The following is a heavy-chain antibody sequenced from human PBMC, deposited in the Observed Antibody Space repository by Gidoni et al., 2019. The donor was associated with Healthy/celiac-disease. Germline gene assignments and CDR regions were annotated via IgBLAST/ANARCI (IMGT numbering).Heavy chain of an antibody. CDR2: IYPGDSDT. CDR1: GYSFTSYW. Sequence: EVKRVQPGAEAKKPGESLRNACKGSGYSFTSYWIGWVRQMPGKGLEWMGIIYPGDSDTRYSPSFQGQVTISADTSISTAYLQWSSLTASDTAMYYCARGLRSGWYYWGQGTLVTVSS. CDR3: ARGLRSGWYY. D-gene: IGHD6-19*01. V-gene: IGHV5-51*01. J-gene: IGHJ4*02.